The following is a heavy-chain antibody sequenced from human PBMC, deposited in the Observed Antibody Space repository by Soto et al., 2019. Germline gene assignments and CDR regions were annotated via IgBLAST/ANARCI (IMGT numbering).Heavy chain of an antibody. V-gene: IGHV3-74*01. J-gene: IGHJ4*02. D-gene: IGHD6-19*01. Sequence: VGSLRLSCASSGFTFSNYWMHWVRQAPGKGLVWVSRIYNDGSSTSYADSVKGRFTISRDNAKNMLYLQMRSLRAEDTAVYYCARCEGSASYDKKLIEYWGQGRLVTVSS. CDR3: ARCEGSASYDKKLIEY. CDR1: GFTFSNYW. CDR2: IYNDGSST.